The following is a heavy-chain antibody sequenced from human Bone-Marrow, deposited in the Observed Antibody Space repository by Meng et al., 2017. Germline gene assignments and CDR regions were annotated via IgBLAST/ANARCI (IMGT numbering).Heavy chain of an antibody. CDR3: ARDSTSAYADS. CDR2: INPNSGGT. D-gene: IGHD5-12*01. Sequence: VQLVQAGTQVTNPRASVTVSCRASASTFTDYDMHWLRQAPGQGLAWMGWINPNSGGTKYAQNFQGRVTMTRDTSISTVYMALSRLTSDDTAVYYCARDSTSAYADSWGQGTLVTVSS. CDR1: ASTFTDYD. J-gene: IGHJ4*02. V-gene: IGHV1-2*02.